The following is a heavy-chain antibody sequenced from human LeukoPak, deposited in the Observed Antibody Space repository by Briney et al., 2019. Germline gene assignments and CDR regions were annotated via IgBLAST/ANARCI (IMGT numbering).Heavy chain of an antibody. J-gene: IGHJ5*02. V-gene: IGHV1-69*04. CDR1: GGTFSSYA. CDR2: IIPILGIA. D-gene: IGHD4-17*01. CDR3: ARVGPDYGDYVRGEVYDWFDP. Sequence: SVKVSCKASGGTFSSYAISWGRQAPGQGLEWMGRIIPILGIANYAQKFMGRVTITADKSTSTAYMELSSLRSEDTAVYYCARVGPDYGDYVRGEVYDWFDPWGQGTLVTVSS.